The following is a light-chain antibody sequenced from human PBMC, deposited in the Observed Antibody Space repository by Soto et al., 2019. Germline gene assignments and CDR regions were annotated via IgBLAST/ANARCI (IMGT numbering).Light chain of an antibody. CDR2: EVT. V-gene: IGLV2-23*02. CDR1: SSDVGNYNL. J-gene: IGLJ3*02. CDR3: CSYAGSSTVV. Sequence: QSALTQPASVSGSPGQSITISCTGSSSDVGNYNLVSWYQQYPGKAPKLIIYEVTKRPSVVSNRFSGSKSGNTASLTISGVQAEDEADYYCCSYAGSSTVVFGGGTKVTVL.